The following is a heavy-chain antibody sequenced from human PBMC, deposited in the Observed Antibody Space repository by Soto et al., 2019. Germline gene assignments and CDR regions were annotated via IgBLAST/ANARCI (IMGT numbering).Heavy chain of an antibody. J-gene: IGHJ1*01. CDR3: AKDMPGWDYGDYGRGLQH. CDR2: IGGSGGST. Sequence: EVQLLESGGGLVQPGGSLRLSCAASGFTFTSYAMSWVRQAPGKGLEWVSAIGGSGGSTYYADSVKGRFTISRDNAKNSLYLQMNSLRAEDTALYYCAKDMPGWDYGDYGRGLQHWGQGTLVTVSS. D-gene: IGHD4-17*01. V-gene: IGHV3-23*01. CDR1: GFTFTSYA.